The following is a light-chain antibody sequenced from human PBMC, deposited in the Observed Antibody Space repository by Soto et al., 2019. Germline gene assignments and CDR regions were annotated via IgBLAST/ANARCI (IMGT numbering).Light chain of an antibody. CDR3: AAWEDSLNGRV. CDR1: HSNIGRNS. Sequence: QPVLTQPPSASGTPGQRVTIPCSGTHSNIGRNSVNWYLQLPGTAPRLLIFSSNQRPLGVPDRFSGSRSGTSASLAITGLRSEDDAYYYCAAWEDSLNGRVFGGGTKLTVL. CDR2: SSN. J-gene: IGLJ3*02. V-gene: IGLV1-44*01.